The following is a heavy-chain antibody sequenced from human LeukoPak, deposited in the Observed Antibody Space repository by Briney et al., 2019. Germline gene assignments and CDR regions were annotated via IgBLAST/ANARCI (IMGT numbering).Heavy chain of an antibody. CDR1: GFTFSSYW. V-gene: IGHV3-7*01. Sequence: GGSLRLSCAASGFTFSSYWMSWVRQAPGKGLEWVANIKQDGSEKYYVDSVKGRFTISRDNAKNSLYLQMNSLRAEDTAVYYCARADNSGYDYAPDYWGQGTLATVSS. CDR3: ARADNSGYDYAPDY. CDR2: IKQDGSEK. J-gene: IGHJ4*02. D-gene: IGHD5-12*01.